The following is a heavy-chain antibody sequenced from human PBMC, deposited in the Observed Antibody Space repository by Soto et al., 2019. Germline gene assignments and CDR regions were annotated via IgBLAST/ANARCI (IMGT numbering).Heavy chain of an antibody. J-gene: IGHJ6*02. V-gene: IGHV3-33*01. CDR3: ARDFHSSSSLYYYYGMDV. D-gene: IGHD6-6*01. CDR1: GFTFSSYG. CDR2: IWYDGSNK. Sequence: QVQLVESGGGVVQPGRSLRLSCAASGFTFSSYGMHWVRQAPGKGLEWVAVIWYDGSNKYYADSVKGRFTISRDNSKNTLYLRMNSLRAEDTAVYYCARDFHSSSSLYYYYGMDVWGQGTTVTVSS.